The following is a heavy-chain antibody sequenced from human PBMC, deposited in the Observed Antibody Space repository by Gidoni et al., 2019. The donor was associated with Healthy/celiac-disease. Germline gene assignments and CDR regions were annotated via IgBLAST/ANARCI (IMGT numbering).Heavy chain of an antibody. CDR3: ARIIGYSYGHNWFDP. J-gene: IGHJ5*02. CDR1: GFSLSNARMG. Sequence: QVTLKESGPVLVKPTETLTLTCTVSGFSLSNARMGVSWIRQPPGKALEWLAHIFSNDEKSYSTSLKSRLTISKDTSKSQVVLTMTNMDPVDTATYYYARIIGYSYGHNWFDPWGQGTLVTVSS. V-gene: IGHV2-26*01. CDR2: IFSNDEK. D-gene: IGHD5-18*01.